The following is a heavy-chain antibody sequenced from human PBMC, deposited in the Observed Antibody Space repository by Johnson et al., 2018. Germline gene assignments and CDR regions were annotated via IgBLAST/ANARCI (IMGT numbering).Heavy chain of an antibody. CDR3: ARVDSSSYYYYYYMDV. CDR2: ILSGDGT. D-gene: IGHD6-6*01. J-gene: IGHJ6*03. V-gene: IGHV3-66*02. Sequence: EVQLLESGGGVVQXGGSXRLXCIISAFVDTTDYVTWVRQAPGKGLEWVSHILSGDGTLYAESVRGRFTISRDNSRNIVYLQMNSLRVDDTAVYYCARVDSSSYYYYYYMDVWGKGTTVTVSS. CDR1: AFVDTTDY.